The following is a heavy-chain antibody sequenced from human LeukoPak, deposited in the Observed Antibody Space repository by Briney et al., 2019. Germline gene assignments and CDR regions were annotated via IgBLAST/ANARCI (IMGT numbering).Heavy chain of an antibody. CDR2: INPKSGGT. CDR1: GYTSTGYY. J-gene: IGHJ4*02. CDR3: ARDSVESGRYFDY. Sequence: GASVKVSCKASGYTSTGYYMHWVRQAPGQGLEWMGWINPKSGGTNYAQKFQGRVTMTRDTSISTAYMEVSRLRSDDTAVYYCARDSVESGRYFDYWGQGTLVTVSS. V-gene: IGHV1-2*02. D-gene: IGHD1-26*01.